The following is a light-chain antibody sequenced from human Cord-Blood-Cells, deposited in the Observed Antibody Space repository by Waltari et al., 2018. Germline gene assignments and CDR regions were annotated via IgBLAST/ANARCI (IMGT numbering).Light chain of an antibody. CDR1: SSDVGGYNY. J-gene: IGLJ1*01. V-gene: IGLV2-14*01. Sequence: QSALTQPASVSGSPGQSLTISCTGTSSDVGGYNYVSWYQQHPGKAPKLMIYDVSNRPSGVSNRFSASKSGNTASLTISGLQAEDEADYYCSSYTSSSTLYVFGTGTKVTVL. CDR3: SSYTSSSTLYV. CDR2: DVS.